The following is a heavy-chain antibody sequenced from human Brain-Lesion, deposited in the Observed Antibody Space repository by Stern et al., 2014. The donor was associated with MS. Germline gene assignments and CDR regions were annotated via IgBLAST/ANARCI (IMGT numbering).Heavy chain of an antibody. D-gene: IGHD1-14*01. CDR3: ARDITGSSAYFAY. V-gene: IGHV3-9*01. CDR1: GFTFDDYA. J-gene: IGHJ4*02. CDR2: ISWNSGTI. Sequence: MQLVQSGGYLVQPGRSLRLSCAAFGFTFDDYAMHWVRQAPGKGLEWVAGISWNSGTIGYADSVKGRFTTSRDNAYSSLYLQMNSLRPEDTALYYCARDITGSSAYFAYWGQGTLVTVSS.